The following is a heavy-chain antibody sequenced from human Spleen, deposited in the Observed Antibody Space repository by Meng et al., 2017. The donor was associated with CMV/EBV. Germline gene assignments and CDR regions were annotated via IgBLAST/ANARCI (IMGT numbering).Heavy chain of an antibody. CDR3: GRARTGEY. CDR2: IRHDGGNL. V-gene: IGHV3-30*02. J-gene: IGHJ4*02. CDR1: GFPFSSYS. Sequence: GESLKISCAASGFPFSSYSMHWVRQAPGKGLEWVAFIRHDGGNLYYSNSVKGRFTISRDNSNNTLYMQMSSLRPEDTALYYCGRARTGEYWGQGTLVTVSS. D-gene: IGHD1-26*01.